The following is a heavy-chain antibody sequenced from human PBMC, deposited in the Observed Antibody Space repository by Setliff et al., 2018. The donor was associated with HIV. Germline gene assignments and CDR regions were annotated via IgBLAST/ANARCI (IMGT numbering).Heavy chain of an antibody. J-gene: IGHJ4*02. CDR1: GFTVSSTY. V-gene: IGHV3-53*01. D-gene: IGHD1-26*01. Sequence: PGGSLRLSCASSGFTVSSTYMSWVRQAPGKGLEWVSVIYSAGSTYYADSVKGRFTISRDTSKNTLYLQMNSLRAEDTAVYYCARAGRYSGSYWGLDYWGQGTLVTVSS. CDR2: IYSAGST. CDR3: ARAGRYSGSYWGLDY.